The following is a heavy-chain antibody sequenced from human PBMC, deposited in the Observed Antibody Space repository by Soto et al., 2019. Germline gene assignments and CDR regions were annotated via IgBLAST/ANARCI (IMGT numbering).Heavy chain of an antibody. V-gene: IGHV4-31*03. CDR2: IYYSGST. J-gene: IGHJ6*02. D-gene: IGHD6-6*01. CDR3: ASLIAARPSVVMDV. CDR1: CGSISSGGYY. Sequence: PSENLSLPCTVSCGSISSGGYYLSWVRPHPGKGLEWIGYIYYSGSTYYNPSLKSRVTISVDTSKNQFSLKLSSVTAADTAVYYCASLIAARPSVVMDVWGQGTTVTVSS.